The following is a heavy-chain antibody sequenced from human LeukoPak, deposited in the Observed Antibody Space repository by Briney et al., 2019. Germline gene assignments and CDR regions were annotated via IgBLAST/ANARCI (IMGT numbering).Heavy chain of an antibody. D-gene: IGHD5-12*01. V-gene: IGHV1-69*04. CDR2: IIPILGIA. Sequence: SVKVSCKASGGTFSSYAISWVRQAPGQGLEWMGRIIPILGIANYAQKFQGRVTITADKSTSTAYMELSSLRSEDTAVYYCATQTATTRFDYWGQGTLVTVSS. CDR1: GGTFSSYA. J-gene: IGHJ4*02. CDR3: ATQTATTRFDY.